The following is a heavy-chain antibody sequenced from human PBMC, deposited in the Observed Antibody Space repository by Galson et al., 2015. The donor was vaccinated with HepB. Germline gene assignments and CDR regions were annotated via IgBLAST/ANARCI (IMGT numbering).Heavy chain of an antibody. CDR3: ARDSGNGGSQD. V-gene: IGHV3-33*07. Sequence: SLRLSCAASGFTFSRHGMNWVRQAPGKGLEWVATVWYDGSNKYYADSVKGRFTISRDNAKNTLFLQMKSLRAEDTAVYYCARDSGNGGSQDWGQGTLVSVSS. D-gene: IGHD2-8*01. CDR2: VWYDGSNK. CDR1: GFTFSRHG. J-gene: IGHJ4*02.